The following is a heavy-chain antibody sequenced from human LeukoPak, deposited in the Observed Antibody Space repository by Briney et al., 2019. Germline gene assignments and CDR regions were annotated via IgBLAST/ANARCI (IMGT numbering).Heavy chain of an antibody. D-gene: IGHD3-10*01. CDR1: GASINSGPYY. Sequence: SDTLSLTCSVSGASINSGPYYWTWIRPPAATELEWLGRVYTSGTINYNPSLKRRATMSIDTSKHQFSLRLTSVTAPHTAVYYCARGSRWFGEPTYFDYWGQGTLVTVSS. CDR2: VYTSGTI. CDR3: ARGSRWFGEPTYFDY. J-gene: IGHJ4*02. V-gene: IGHV4-61*02.